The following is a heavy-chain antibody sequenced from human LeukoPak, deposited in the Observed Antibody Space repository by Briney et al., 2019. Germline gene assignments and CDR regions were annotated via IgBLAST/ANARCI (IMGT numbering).Heavy chain of an antibody. J-gene: IGHJ6*03. CDR2: MNPNSGNT. V-gene: IGHV1-8*01. D-gene: IGHD3/OR15-3a*01. Sequence: GASVKVSCKASGYTFNSYDINWVRQATGQGLEWMGWMNPNSGNTGYAQKFQGRVTMSKNNSITTVYMELGSLRSEDTAVYYCARALSWTTESYYYMDVWGKGTTVTVSS. CDR3: ARALSWTTESYYYMDV. CDR1: GYTFNSYD.